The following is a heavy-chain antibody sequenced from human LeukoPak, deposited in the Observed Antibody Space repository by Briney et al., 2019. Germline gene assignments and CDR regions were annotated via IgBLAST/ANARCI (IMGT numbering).Heavy chain of an antibody. CDR3: ARTKWGYAFDI. Sequence: PSETLSLTCTVSGGSISSYYWSWIRQPAGKGLEWIGRIYTSGNTNYNPSLKSRVTISLDTSENQFSLRLSSVTAADTAVYYCARTKWGYAFDIWGQGTMVTVSS. V-gene: IGHV4-4*07. D-gene: IGHD7-27*01. CDR2: IYTSGNT. J-gene: IGHJ3*02. CDR1: GGSISSYY.